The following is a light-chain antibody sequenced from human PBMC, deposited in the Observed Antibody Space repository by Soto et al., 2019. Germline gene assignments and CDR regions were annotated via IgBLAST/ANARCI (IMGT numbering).Light chain of an antibody. V-gene: IGKV3-15*01. CDR2: DTS. CDR1: QSVSSK. J-gene: IGKJ5*01. CDR3: QQYNDLFSIT. Sequence: EIVMKQSPATLSVSKGERATLSCRASQSVSSKLAWYRQRPGQAPRLVIYDTSTRATGVPARFSGSGSGTEFTLTISSLQSEDFGVYYCQQYNDLFSITFGQVTLLEIK.